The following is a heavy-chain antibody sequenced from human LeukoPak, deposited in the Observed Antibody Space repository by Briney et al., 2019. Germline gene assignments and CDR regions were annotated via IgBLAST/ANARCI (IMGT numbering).Heavy chain of an antibody. CDR3: TLVSARGIILDY. D-gene: IGHD3-10*01. CDR1: GGSFSDYY. V-gene: IGHV4-34*01. J-gene: IGHJ4*02. CDR2: MSYSGNT. Sequence: PSETLSLTCAVYGGSFSDYYWSWIRQPPGKGLEWIGEMSYSGNTKYNPSLMSRVTISLDTSENQFSLKLSSATAADTAVYYCTLVSARGIILDYWGQGTLVTVSS.